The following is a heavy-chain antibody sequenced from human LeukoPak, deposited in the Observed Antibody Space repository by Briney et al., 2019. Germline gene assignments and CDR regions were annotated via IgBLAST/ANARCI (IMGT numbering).Heavy chain of an antibody. CDR1: GYTFTGYY. V-gene: IGHV1-2*02. D-gene: IGHD1-26*01. CDR3: ARAKLDSGSSYDS. CDR2: INPNSGGT. J-gene: IGHJ4*02. Sequence: ASVKVSCKASGYTFTGYYMHWVRQAPGQGREWMGWINPNSGGTNYAQKFQGRVTMTRDMSTSTVYMELSSLRSEDTAVYYCARAKLDSGSSYDSWGQGTLVTVSS.